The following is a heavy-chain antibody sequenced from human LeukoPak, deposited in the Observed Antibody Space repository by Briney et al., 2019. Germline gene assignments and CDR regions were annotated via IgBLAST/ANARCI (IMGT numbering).Heavy chain of an antibody. CDR1: GFTFSSYA. CDR2: ISGSGGST. V-gene: IGHV3-23*01. Sequence: GGTLRLSCTASGFTFSSYAMSWVRQAPGKGLEWVSAISGSGGSTYYADSVKGRFTISRDNSKNTLYLQMNSLRAEDTAVYYCAKDLGVVVPAATPSWGQGTLVTVSS. D-gene: IGHD2-2*01. CDR3: AKDLGVVVPAATPS. J-gene: IGHJ4*02.